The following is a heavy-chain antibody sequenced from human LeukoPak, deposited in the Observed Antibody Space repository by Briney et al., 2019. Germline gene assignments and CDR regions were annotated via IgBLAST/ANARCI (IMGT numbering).Heavy chain of an antibody. CDR3: ARDWGYCSSTSCYPPFY. D-gene: IGHD2-2*01. Sequence: ASVKVSCKASGYTFTSYYMHWVRQAPGQGLEWMGIINPSGGSTSYAQKFQGRVTMTRDTSTSTVYMELSSLRSEDTAVYYCARDWGYCSSTSCYPPFYWGQGTLVTVSS. J-gene: IGHJ4*02. CDR2: INPSGGST. CDR1: GYTFTSYY. V-gene: IGHV1-46*01.